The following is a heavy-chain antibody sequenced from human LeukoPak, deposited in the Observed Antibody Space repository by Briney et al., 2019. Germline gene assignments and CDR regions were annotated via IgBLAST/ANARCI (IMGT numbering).Heavy chain of an antibody. D-gene: IGHD3-9*01. CDR2: ISGSDTST. Sequence: GGSLRLSCAASGFTFSNYAMSWVRQTPGKGLEWVSFISGSDTSTTYADSVKGRFSISRDNSKNTLYLQMKSLRAGDTAIYYCAKGRSPDFGWSNVYYFDYWGQGTQVTVSS. V-gene: IGHV3-23*01. CDR1: GFTFSNYA. CDR3: AKGRSPDFGWSNVYYFDY. J-gene: IGHJ4*02.